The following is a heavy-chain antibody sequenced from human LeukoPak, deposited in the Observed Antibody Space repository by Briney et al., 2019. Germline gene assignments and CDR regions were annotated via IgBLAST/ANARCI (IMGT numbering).Heavy chain of an antibody. D-gene: IGHD2-15*01. V-gene: IGHV4-31*03. J-gene: IGHJ4*02. CDR1: GGAICNGGYE. CDR3: ARGGGRRGGSS. Sequence: SETLSLTCTVPGGAICNGGYEWSWIRQQPGKGLEWIGYIYDNGTTYYNPALQSRVTISVDTSDNQFSLKLRSLPAEYPAGYFRARGGGRRGGSSRGAGTLVTVSS. CDR2: IYDNGTT.